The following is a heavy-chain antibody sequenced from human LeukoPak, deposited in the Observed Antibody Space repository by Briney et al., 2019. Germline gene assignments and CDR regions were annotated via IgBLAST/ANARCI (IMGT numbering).Heavy chain of an antibody. D-gene: IGHD3-10*01. V-gene: IGHV3-73*01. CDR2: IRSKANSYAT. J-gene: IGHJ6*04. Sequence: GGSLKLSCAASGSAFSGSAMHWVRQASGKGLEWVGRIRSKANSYATAYAASVKGRFTISRDDSKNTAYLQMNSLKTEDTAVYYCTRLARSITMVRGVILIYYYYYGMDVWGKGTTVTVSS. CDR1: GSAFSGSA. CDR3: TRLARSITMVRGVILIYYYYYGMDV.